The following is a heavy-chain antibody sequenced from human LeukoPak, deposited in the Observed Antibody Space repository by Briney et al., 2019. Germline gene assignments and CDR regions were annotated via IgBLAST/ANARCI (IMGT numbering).Heavy chain of an antibody. CDR1: GGTFSSYA. CDR3: ARGAHYYDSSGKPTWDDAFDI. Sequence: ASVKVSCKASGGTFSSYAISWVRQAPGQGLEWMGGIIPIFGTANYAQKFQGRVTITADESTSTAYMELSSLRSEDTAVYYCARGAHYYDSSGKPTWDDAFDIWGQGTMVTVSS. D-gene: IGHD3-22*01. CDR2: IIPIFGTA. J-gene: IGHJ3*02. V-gene: IGHV1-69*13.